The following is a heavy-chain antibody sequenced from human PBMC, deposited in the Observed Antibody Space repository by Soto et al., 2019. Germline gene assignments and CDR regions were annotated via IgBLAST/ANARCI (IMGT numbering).Heavy chain of an antibody. J-gene: IGHJ4*02. CDR3: AKATTNGRWFRPFDS. D-gene: IGHD1-7*01. V-gene: IGHV3-23*01. CDR1: GFSFVNYA. Sequence: GGSLRLSCAASGFSFVNYAMNWVRQAPGKGLEWVSGLSGSGTSTYYADSVKGRFTISRDNSRDTLFLQMNSLTADDTAVYYCAKATTNGRWFRPFDSWGQGALVTVSS. CDR2: LSGSGTST.